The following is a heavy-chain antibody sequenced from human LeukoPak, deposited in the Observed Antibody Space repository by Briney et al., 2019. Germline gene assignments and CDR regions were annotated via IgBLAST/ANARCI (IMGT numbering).Heavy chain of an antibody. V-gene: IGHV1-69*01. CDR2: IIPIFGTA. J-gene: IGHJ6*03. D-gene: IGHD6-13*01. CDR1: GGTFSSYA. CDR3: ARAGIAVAPWLRDYYYYMDA. Sequence: ASVKVSCKASGGTFSSYAISWVRQAPGQGLEWMGGIIPIFGTANYAQKFQGRVTITADESTSTAYMELSSLRSEDTAVYYCARAGIAVAPWLRDYYYYMDAWGKGTTVTVSS.